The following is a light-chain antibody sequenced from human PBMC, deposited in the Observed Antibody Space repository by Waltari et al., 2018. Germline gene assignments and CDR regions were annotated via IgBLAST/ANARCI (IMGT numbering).Light chain of an antibody. CDR1: QSIADY. CDR3: QQLSNWPRFS. CDR2: DVS. V-gene: IGKV3-11*01. Sequence: EIVLTQAPATLSLSPGERATLSCRTSQSIADYLAWYQQKPGQSPRLIIYDVSNSVTGIPVRFSCSGSGTDFTLTITSLEPEDFAVYYCQQLSNWPRFSFGQGTKLEIK. J-gene: IGKJ2*01.